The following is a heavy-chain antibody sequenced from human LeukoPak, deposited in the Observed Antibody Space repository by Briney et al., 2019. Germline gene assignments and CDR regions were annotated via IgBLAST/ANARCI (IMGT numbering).Heavy chain of an antibody. CDR3: ARVWPVNYGDCVLGAFDI. CDR1: GLTFSSYS. CDR2: IYSGGST. V-gene: IGHV3-53*01. J-gene: IGHJ3*02. Sequence: SGGSLRLSCAASGLTFSSYSMNWVRQAPGKGLEWVSVIYSGGSTYYADSVKGRFTISRDNSKNTLYLQMNSLRAEDTAVYYCARVWPVNYGDCVLGAFDIWGQGTMVTVSS. D-gene: IGHD4-17*01.